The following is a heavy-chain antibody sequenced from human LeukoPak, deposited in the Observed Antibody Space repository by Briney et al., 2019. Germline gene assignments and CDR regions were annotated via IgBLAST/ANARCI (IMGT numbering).Heavy chain of an antibody. Sequence: GGSLRLSCAASGFTFSDYYMTWIRQAPGKGLEWVSFISSSGDSLYYADSVRGRFTISRDNAKNSLYLQMNSLRSEDTAVYYCASYTGGNYDILTKYYFDYWGQGTLVTVSS. CDR3: ASYTGGNYDILTKYYFDY. CDR2: ISSSGDSL. D-gene: IGHD3-9*01. CDR1: GFTFSDYY. J-gene: IGHJ4*02. V-gene: IGHV3-11*01.